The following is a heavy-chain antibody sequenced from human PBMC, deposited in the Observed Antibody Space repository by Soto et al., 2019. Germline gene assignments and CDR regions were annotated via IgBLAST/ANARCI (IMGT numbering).Heavy chain of an antibody. CDR3: ARWTDSSGPFDY. D-gene: IGHD3-22*01. CDR2: IYYSGST. V-gene: IGHV4-31*03. Sequence: PSETLSLTCTVSGGSISSGGYYRSWIRQHPGKGLEWVGYIYYSGSTYYNPSLKSRVTISVDTSKNQFSLKLSSVTAADTAVYYCARWTDSSGPFDYWGQGTLVTVSS. J-gene: IGHJ4*02. CDR1: GGSISSGGYY.